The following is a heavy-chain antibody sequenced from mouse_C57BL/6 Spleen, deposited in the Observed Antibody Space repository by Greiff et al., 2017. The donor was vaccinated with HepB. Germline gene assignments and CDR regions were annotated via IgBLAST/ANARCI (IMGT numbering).Heavy chain of an antibody. CDR2: INPNNGGT. V-gene: IGHV1-18*01. Sequence: EVQLQQSGPELVKPGASVKIPCKASGYTFTDYNMDWVKQSHGKSLEWIGDINPNNGGTIYNQKFKGKATLTVDKSSSTAYMELRSLTSEDTAVYYCAREGALYYGNAMDYWGQGTSVTVSS. CDR1: GYTFTDYN. D-gene: IGHD2-1*01. CDR3: AREGALYYGNAMDY. J-gene: IGHJ4*01.